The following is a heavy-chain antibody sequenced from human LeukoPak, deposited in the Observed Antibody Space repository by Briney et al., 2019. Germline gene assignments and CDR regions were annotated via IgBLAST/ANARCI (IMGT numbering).Heavy chain of an antibody. CDR1: GGSISSYY. V-gene: IGHV4-59*01. D-gene: IGHD3-22*01. J-gene: IGHJ4*02. Sequence: PSETLSLTCTVSGGSISSYYWSWIRQPPGKGLEWIGYIYYSGSTNYNPSLKSRVTISVDTSKNQFSLKLSSVTAADTAVYYCARDSGYDSSDYWGQGTLVTVSS. CDR3: ARDSGYDSSDY. CDR2: IYYSGST.